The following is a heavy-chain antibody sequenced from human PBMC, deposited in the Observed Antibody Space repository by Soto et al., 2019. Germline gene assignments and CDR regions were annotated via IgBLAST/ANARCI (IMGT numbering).Heavy chain of an antibody. Sequence: GGSLRLSCAASGFTFSSYAMHWVRQAPGKGLEWVAVISYDGSNKYYADSVKGRFTISRDNSKNTLYLQMNSLRAEDTAVYYCVRDRSYYYGSGSYYDYWGQGTLVTVSS. CDR2: ISYDGSNK. CDR3: VRDRSYYYGSGSYYDY. D-gene: IGHD3-10*01. J-gene: IGHJ4*02. V-gene: IGHV3-30*04. CDR1: GFTFSSYA.